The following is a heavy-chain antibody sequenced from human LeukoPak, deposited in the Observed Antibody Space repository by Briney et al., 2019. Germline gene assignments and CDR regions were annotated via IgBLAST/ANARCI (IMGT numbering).Heavy chain of an antibody. CDR2: IYYSGST. Sequence: SETLSLTCTVSGGSISSYYWSWIRQPPGKGLEWIGYIYYSGSTNYNPSLKSRVTISVDTSQNHFSLKLSSVTSADTAVYYCARDMVDYYGSGSFDYWGQGTLVTVSS. J-gene: IGHJ4*02. D-gene: IGHD3-10*01. V-gene: IGHV4-59*01. CDR3: ARDMVDYYGSGSFDY. CDR1: GGSISSYY.